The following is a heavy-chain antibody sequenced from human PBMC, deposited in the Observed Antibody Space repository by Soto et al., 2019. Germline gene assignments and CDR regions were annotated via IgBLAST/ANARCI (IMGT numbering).Heavy chain of an antibody. Sequence: SETLSLTCTVSGGSISSYYWSWIRQPPGKGLEWIGYIYYSGSTYYNPSLKSRVNISVDTSKNHFSLKLSSVTAADTAVYYCATIKLGSIRLDYWGQGTLVTVSS. CDR3: ATIKLGSIRLDY. V-gene: IGHV4-59*06. D-gene: IGHD3-10*01. J-gene: IGHJ4*02. CDR1: GGSISSYY. CDR2: IYYSGST.